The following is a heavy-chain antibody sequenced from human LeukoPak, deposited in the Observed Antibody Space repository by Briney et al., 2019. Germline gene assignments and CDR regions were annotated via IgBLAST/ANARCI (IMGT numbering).Heavy chain of an antibody. CDR1: GFTFTTYS. CDR2: ISNNGDNT. Sequence: GGSLRLSCSASGFTFTTYSMYWVRQAPGKGLEYVSAISNNGDNTYYADSVKGRFPISRDNSKSTLYLQLSSLRAEDTAVYSCVKGWVRGVMNYWGQGTLVTVSS. CDR3: VKGWVRGVMNY. D-gene: IGHD3-10*01. V-gene: IGHV3-64D*06. J-gene: IGHJ4*02.